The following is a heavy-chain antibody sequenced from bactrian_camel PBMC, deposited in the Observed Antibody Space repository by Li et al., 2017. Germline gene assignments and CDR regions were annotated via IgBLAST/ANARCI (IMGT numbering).Heavy chain of an antibody. V-gene: IGHV3S6*01. CDR3: AAGKPGWFCRFGSERAYPF. CDR2: IAVDGRTT. CDR1: MFTYSRLC. Sequence: HVQLVESGGGSVQAGGSLRISCSASMFTYSRLCMAWFRQAPGKEREAVAGIAVDGRTTHAADSVKGRFSVSKDDAKNLLFLQMDSLKPEDTGMYYCAAGKPGWFCRFGSERAYPFWGQGTQVTVS. J-gene: IGHJ4*01. D-gene: IGHD3*01.